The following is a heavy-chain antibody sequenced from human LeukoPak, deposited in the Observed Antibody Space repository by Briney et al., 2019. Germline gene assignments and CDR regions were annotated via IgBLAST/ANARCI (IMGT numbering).Heavy chain of an antibody. J-gene: IGHJ3*02. CDR2: ISAYNGNT. CDR1: GYTFTSYG. Sequence: ASVKVSCKASGYTFTSYGISWVRQAPGQGLEWMGWISAYNGNTNYAQKLQGRVTMTTDTSTSTAYMELRSLRSDDTAVYYCARYPSYYDFWSGYLNAFDIWGQGTMVTVSS. V-gene: IGHV1-18*01. D-gene: IGHD3-3*01. CDR3: ARYPSYYDFWSGYLNAFDI.